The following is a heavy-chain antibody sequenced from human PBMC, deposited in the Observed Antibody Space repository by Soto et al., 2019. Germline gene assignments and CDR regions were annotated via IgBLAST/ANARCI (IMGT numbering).Heavy chain of an antibody. CDR1: GDSVSSTSAA. D-gene: IGHD6-19*01. V-gene: IGHV6-1*01. Sequence: PSQTLSLTCVISGDSVSSTSAAWSWIRQSPSRGLEWLGRTYYRSKWYSDYAVPVKSRITINPDTSKNQFSLQLNSVTPEDTAVYYCARGSYYSGWVWGQGTLVTVSS. CDR2: TYYRSKWYS. CDR3: ARGSYYSGWV. J-gene: IGHJ4*02.